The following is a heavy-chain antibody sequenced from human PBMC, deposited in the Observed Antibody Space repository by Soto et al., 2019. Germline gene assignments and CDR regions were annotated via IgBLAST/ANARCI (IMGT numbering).Heavy chain of an antibody. V-gene: IGHV1-18*01. Sequence: QVQLVQSGAEVKKPGASVKVSCKASGYTFTSYGISWVRQAPGQGLEWMGWISPYTGNTNYAQNIQGRVTMTTDTSTSTAYMELRSLRSDDTAVYYCARDHGTYYDSYYFDYWGRGTLVTVSS. J-gene: IGHJ4*02. CDR3: ARDHGTYYDSYYFDY. CDR2: ISPYTGNT. D-gene: IGHD1-26*01. CDR1: GYTFTSYG.